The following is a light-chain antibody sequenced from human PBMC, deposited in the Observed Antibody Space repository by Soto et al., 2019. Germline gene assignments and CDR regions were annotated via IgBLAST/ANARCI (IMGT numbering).Light chain of an antibody. CDR1: QSVNTN. Sequence: EIVMTQSPATLSVSPGERATLSCRASQSVNTNLAWYQQKPGQAPRLLIYGASTRATGIPARFSGSGSGTDFALTISRLEPEDFGVYYCQQYGDSPLTSGPGTKVDNK. V-gene: IGKV3-15*01. CDR2: GAS. CDR3: QQYGDSPLT. J-gene: IGKJ3*01.